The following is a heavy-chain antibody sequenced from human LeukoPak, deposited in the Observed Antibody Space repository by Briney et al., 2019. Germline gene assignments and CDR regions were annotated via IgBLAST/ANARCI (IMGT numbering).Heavy chain of an antibody. CDR3: ARDGIVGATTFDY. J-gene: IGHJ4*02. CDR1: GFTLSSYW. CDR2: IKQDGSEK. V-gene: IGHV3-7*01. D-gene: IGHD1-26*01. Sequence: PGGSLRLSCAASGFTLSSYWMSWVREAPGTGLEWVANIKQDGSEKYYVESVKGRFTISRDNAKNSLYLQMNSLRAEDTAVYYCARDGIVGATTFDYWGQGTLVTVSS.